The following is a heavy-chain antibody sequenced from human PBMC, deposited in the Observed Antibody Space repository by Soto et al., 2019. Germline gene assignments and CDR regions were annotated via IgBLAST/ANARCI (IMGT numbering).Heavy chain of an antibody. V-gene: IGHV3-74*01. CDR3: ARQEGAAFYSDGMDV. CDR1: GFTFSSYW. CDR2: INSDGSIT. Sequence: EVQLVESGGGLVQPGGSLRLSCAASGFTFSSYWMHWVRQAPGKGLVWVSRINSDGSITSYADSVKGRCTISRDNDKNTLYLHMNSLRAEDTAVYYCARQEGAAFYSDGMDVWGQGTTVTVSS. J-gene: IGHJ6*02.